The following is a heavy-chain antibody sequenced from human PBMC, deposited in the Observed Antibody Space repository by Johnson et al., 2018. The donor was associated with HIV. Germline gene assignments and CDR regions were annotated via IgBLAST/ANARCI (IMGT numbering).Heavy chain of an antibody. CDR3: AKDIASGYTNGGTLDI. D-gene: IGHD6-19*01. J-gene: IGHJ3*02. Sequence: VQLVESGGGVVQPGRSLRLSCAASGFTFIKYYMYWVRQAPGKGLECVAVTSCDGRKKYHADSVKGRFTFSRDHSKNTLYLQMNSLRTEDTTVYYCAKDIASGYTNGGTLDIWGQGTMVTVSS. CDR2: TSCDGRKK. V-gene: IGHV3-30*04. CDR1: GFTFIKYY.